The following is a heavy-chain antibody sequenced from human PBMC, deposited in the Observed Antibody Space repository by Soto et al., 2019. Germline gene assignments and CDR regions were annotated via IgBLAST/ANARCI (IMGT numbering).Heavy chain of an antibody. Sequence: QVQLQESGPGLVKPSETLSLTCTVSGGSISNYYWSWIRQPPGKGLEWIGHVFYSGSTSYNPSLKSRVTISVDTSKNQFSLRLNSVTAADTAVYYCARAPFSSSWNFDSWGQGTLVTVSS. J-gene: IGHJ4*02. CDR2: VFYSGST. CDR3: ARAPFSSSWNFDS. CDR1: GGSISNYY. D-gene: IGHD6-13*01. V-gene: IGHV4-59*01.